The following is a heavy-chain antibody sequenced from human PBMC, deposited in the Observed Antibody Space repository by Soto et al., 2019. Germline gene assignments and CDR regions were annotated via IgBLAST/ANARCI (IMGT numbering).Heavy chain of an antibody. CDR2: IWYDGSNK. D-gene: IGHD6-19*01. CDR1: GFTFRSYG. Sequence: QVQLVESGGGVVQPGRSLRLSCAASGFTFRSYGMHWVRQAPGKGLEWVAVIWYDGSNKYYADSVKGRFTISRDNSKNTLYLQMNSLRAEDTAVYYCARDALSTGSSGWYRWAGCRDYWGQGTLVTVSS. J-gene: IGHJ4*02. CDR3: ARDALSTGSSGWYRWAGCRDY. V-gene: IGHV3-33*01.